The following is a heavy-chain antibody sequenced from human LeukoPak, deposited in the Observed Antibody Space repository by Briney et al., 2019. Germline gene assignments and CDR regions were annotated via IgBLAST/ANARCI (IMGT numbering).Heavy chain of an antibody. CDR2: FDPEDGET. Sequence: ASVKVSCKVSGYTLTELSMHWVRQAPGKGLEWMGGFDPEDGETIYAQKFQGRVTMTEDTSTDTAYMELSSLRSEDTAVYYCAREWKCSSTSCYRGRASQASYYYGMDVWGQGTTVTVSS. D-gene: IGHD2-2*01. CDR3: AREWKCSSTSCYRGRASQASYYYGMDV. V-gene: IGHV1-24*01. J-gene: IGHJ6*02. CDR1: GYTLTELS.